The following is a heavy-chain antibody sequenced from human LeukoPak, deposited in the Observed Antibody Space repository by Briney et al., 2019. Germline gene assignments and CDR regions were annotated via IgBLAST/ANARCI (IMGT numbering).Heavy chain of an antibody. CDR2: ISWNSGSI. J-gene: IGHJ3*02. Sequence: PGGSLRLSCAASGFTFDDYAMHWVRQAPGKGLEWVSGISWNSGSIGYADSVKGRFTISRDNAKNSLYLQMNSLRVEDTAVYYCARGGGIWGQGTMVTVSS. CDR3: ARGGGI. CDR1: GFTFDDYA. V-gene: IGHV3-9*01. D-gene: IGHD2-15*01.